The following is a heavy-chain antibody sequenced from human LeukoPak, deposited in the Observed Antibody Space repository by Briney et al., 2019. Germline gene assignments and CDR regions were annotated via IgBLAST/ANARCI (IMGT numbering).Heavy chain of an antibody. V-gene: IGHV3-49*04. CDR3: TRLHYDFWSGYFDY. J-gene: IGHJ4*02. CDR1: GFTFGDYA. D-gene: IGHD3-3*01. CDR2: IRSKAYGGTT. Sequence: GGSLRLSCTASGFTFGDYAMSWVRQAPGKGLEWVSFIRSKAYGGTTEYAASVKGRFTLSRDDSKSIAYLQTNSLKTEDTAVYYCTRLHYDFWSGYFDYWGQGTLVTVSS.